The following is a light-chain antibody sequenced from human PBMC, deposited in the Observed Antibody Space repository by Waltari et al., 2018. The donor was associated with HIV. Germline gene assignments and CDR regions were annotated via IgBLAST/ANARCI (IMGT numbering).Light chain of an antibody. CDR3: MQAIQTPLT. CDR1: QSLLHSNGFNY. CDR2: VGS. J-gene: IGKJ4*01. Sequence: DIVLTQSPLSLPVTPGEPASISCRSSQSLLHSNGFNYLDWYLQKPGQSLQLLIYVGSSRATGVPDRFSGSGSGTDFTLKISRVEAEDVGVYYCMQAIQTPLTFGGGTKVEIK. V-gene: IGKV2-28*01.